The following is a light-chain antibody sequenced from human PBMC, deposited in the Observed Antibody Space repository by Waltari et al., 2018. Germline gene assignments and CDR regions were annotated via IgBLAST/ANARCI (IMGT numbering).Light chain of an antibody. V-gene: IGKV3-20*01. CDR3: HQYGNSPFT. Sequence: EVVLTQSPGTLSLSPGERATLSCGASRSVSGAYLAWYQQKPGQAPRLLIHSSSSRATGVPDRFSGSGSGTDFTLTISRLEPEDFAVYYCHQYGNSPFTLGPGTKVDIK. CDR1: RSVSGAY. J-gene: IGKJ3*01. CDR2: SSS.